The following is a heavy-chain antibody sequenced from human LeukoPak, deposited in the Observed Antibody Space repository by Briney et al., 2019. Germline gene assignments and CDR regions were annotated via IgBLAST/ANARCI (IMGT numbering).Heavy chain of an antibody. CDR3: GCRGKYYDSVGYHN. CDR2: ISDNGGYT. Sequence: GGSLRLSCAASGFTFSTYAISWVRQAPGKGLEWVSTISDNGGYTYYADSVKGRFTVSRDNSKNTLHLQMDSLRAEDTAVYYCGCRGKYYDSVGYHNWGQGTLVTVSS. CDR1: GFTFSTYA. D-gene: IGHD3-22*01. J-gene: IGHJ4*02. V-gene: IGHV3-23*01.